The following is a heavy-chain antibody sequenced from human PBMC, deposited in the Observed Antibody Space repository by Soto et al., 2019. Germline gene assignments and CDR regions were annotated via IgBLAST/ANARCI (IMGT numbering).Heavy chain of an antibody. V-gene: IGHV1-69*13. Sequence: SVKVSCKASGGTFSSYAISRVRQAPGQGLEWMGGIIPIFGTANYAQKFQGRVTITADESTSTAYMELSSLRSEDTAVYYCARDLREVRYYYDSSGYFDAFDIWGQGTMVTGSS. CDR3: ARDLREVRYYYDSSGYFDAFDI. CDR2: IIPIFGTA. D-gene: IGHD3-22*01. CDR1: GGTFSSYA. J-gene: IGHJ3*02.